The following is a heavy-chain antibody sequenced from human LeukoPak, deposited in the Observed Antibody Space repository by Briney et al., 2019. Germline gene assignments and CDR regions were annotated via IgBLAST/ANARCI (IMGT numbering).Heavy chain of an antibody. J-gene: IGHJ3*02. CDR1: GFTFSSYE. CDR3: ARVGYGSGVNDAFDI. Sequence: GGSLRLSCAASGFTFSSYEMNWVRQAPGKGLEWVSYISSSGSTIYYADSVKGRFTISRDNAKNSLYLQMNSLRAEDTAVYYCARVGYGSGVNDAFDIWGQGTMATVSS. V-gene: IGHV3-48*03. D-gene: IGHD3-10*01. CDR2: ISSSGSTI.